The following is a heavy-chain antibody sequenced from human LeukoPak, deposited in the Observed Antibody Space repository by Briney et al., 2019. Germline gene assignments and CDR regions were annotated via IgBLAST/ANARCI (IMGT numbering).Heavy chain of an antibody. CDR3: ARVSLRGWEVYYYGSGSYGYYYGMDV. J-gene: IGHJ6*04. Sequence: SVKVSCKASGGTFSSYAISWVRQAPGQGLEWMGGIIPIFGTANYAQKFQGRVTITADESTSTAYMELSSLRSEDTAVYYCARVSLRGWEVYYYGSGSYGYYYGMDVWGKGTTVTVSS. V-gene: IGHV1-69*13. D-gene: IGHD3-10*01. CDR2: IIPIFGTA. CDR1: GGTFSSYA.